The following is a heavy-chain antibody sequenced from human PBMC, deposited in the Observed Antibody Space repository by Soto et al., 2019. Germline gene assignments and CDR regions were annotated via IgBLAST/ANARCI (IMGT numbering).Heavy chain of an antibody. CDR1: GFTFSSYA. CDR2: ISGSGGST. J-gene: IGHJ3*02. CDR3: AKDLPEWSYRSFWAFDS. Sequence: EVQLLESGGGLVQPGGSLRLSCAASGFTFSSYAMIWVRQAPGKGLEWVSGISGSGGSTWYADSAKGRFTISRASSENNLYLQMSSLRVEETAIYYCAKDLPEWSYRSFWAFDSWGQGTVVTVSS. V-gene: IGHV3-23*01. D-gene: IGHD2-8*01.